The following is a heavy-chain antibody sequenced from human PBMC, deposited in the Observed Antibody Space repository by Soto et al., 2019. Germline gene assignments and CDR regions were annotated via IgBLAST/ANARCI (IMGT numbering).Heavy chain of an antibody. Sequence: ETLSLTCAVYGGSFSGYYWSWIRQPPGKGLEWIGEINHSGSTNYNPSLKSRVTMSVDTSKNQFSLKLSSVTAADTAVYYCARGSSSWVYYYYGMDVWGQGTTVTVSS. CDR3: ARGSSSWVYYYYGMDV. D-gene: IGHD6-6*01. V-gene: IGHV4-34*01. J-gene: IGHJ6*02. CDR1: GGSFSGYY. CDR2: INHSGST.